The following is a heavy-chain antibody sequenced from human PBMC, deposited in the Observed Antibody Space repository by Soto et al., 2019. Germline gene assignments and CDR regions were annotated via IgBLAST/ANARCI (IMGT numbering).Heavy chain of an antibody. J-gene: IGHJ6*03. CDR2: TRDKANSYTT. V-gene: IGHV3-72*01. CDR3: ARTHYYYYYMDV. Sequence: PGGSLRLSCAASGFTFSSYGMDWVRQAPGKGLEWVGRTRDKANSYTTEYAASVKGRFTISRDDSKNSLYLQMNSLKIEDTAVYYCARTHYYYYYMDVWGKGTTVTVSS. CDR1: GFTFSSYG.